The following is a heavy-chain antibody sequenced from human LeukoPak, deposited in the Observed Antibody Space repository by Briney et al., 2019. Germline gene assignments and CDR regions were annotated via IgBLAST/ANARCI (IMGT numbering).Heavy chain of an antibody. CDR2: ISSNGGST. J-gene: IGHJ4*02. V-gene: IGHV3-64*01. CDR1: GFTFSSYA. D-gene: IGHD6-13*01. Sequence: GGSLRLSCAASGFTFSSYAMHWVRQAPGKGLEYVSAISSNGGSTYYANSVKGRFTISRDNSKNTLYLQMGSLRAEDTAMYYCSREIPGGSSWFDYWGQGTLVTVSS. CDR3: SREIPGGSSWFDY.